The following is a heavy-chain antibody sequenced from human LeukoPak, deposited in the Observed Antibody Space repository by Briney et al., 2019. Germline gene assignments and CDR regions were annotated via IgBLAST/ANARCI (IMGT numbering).Heavy chain of an antibody. V-gene: IGHV3-20*04. J-gene: IGHJ6*03. CDR2: INWNGGST. Sequence: PGGSLRLSCAASGFTFDDYGMSWVRQAPGKGLEWVSGINWNGGSTGYADSVKGRFTISRDNAKNSLYLQMNSLRAEDTAVYYCAREYSSSWYGYYYYYMDVWGKGTTVTISS. CDR1: GFTFDDYG. CDR3: AREYSSSWYGYYYYYMDV. D-gene: IGHD6-13*01.